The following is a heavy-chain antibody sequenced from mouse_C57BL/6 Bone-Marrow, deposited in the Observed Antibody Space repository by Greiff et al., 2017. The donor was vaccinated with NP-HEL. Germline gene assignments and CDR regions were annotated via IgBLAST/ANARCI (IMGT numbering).Heavy chain of an antibody. D-gene: IGHD2-2*01. CDR3: ARENAMVTYAMDY. J-gene: IGHJ4*01. V-gene: IGHV1-50*01. CDR1: GYTFTSYW. CDR2: IDPSDSYT. Sequence: QVQLKQPGAELVKPGASVKLSCKASGYTFTSYWMQWVKQRPGQGLEWIGEIDPSDSYTNYNQKFKGKATLTVDTSSSTAYMQLSSLTSEDSAVYYCARENAMVTYAMDYWGQGTSVTVSS.